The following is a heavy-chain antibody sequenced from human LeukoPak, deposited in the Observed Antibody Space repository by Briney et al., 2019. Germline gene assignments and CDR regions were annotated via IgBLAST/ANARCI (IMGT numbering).Heavy chain of an antibody. CDR2: TVSRGTT. D-gene: IGHD6-19*01. V-gene: IGHV3-23*01. CDR1: GFTFTSDA. Sequence: GGSLRLSCVASGFTFTSDAMNWVRQAPGKGLEWVSSTVSRGTTQYADSVKGRFTVSRDTSKNTLYLQVNSLRADDTAVYYCAKCSTSAYTTGWCNWIDPWGQGTLVTVSS. CDR3: AKCSTSAYTTGWCNWIDP. J-gene: IGHJ5*02.